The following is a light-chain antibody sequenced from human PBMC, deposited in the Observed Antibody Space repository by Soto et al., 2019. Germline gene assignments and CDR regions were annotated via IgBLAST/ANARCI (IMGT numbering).Light chain of an antibody. CDR2: DAS. V-gene: IGKV3-11*01. Sequence: EIVLTQSPGTLSLSPGERATLSCRASQSISKYLAWYQQKPGQAPRLLIYDASQRATGIPARFSGSGSGTDFTLTISGLEPEDFAVYYCQQRSNWPRAFGQGTRLEIK. CDR3: QQRSNWPRA. J-gene: IGKJ5*01. CDR1: QSISKY.